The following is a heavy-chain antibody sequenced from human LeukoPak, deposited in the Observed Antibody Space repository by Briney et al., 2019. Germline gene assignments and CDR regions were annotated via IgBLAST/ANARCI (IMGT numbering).Heavy chain of an antibody. V-gene: IGHV3-74*03. J-gene: IGHJ4*02. D-gene: IGHD1-14*01. CDR2: INSDGSDT. CDR3: ATDLGYY. CDR1: GFAFGSDW. Sequence: GGSLRLSCATSGFAFGSDWMHWVRQAPGKGLVWVSRINSDGSDTTYADSVKGRFTISRDNAKNTLFLHMNSLRAEDTAVYYCATDLGYYWGQGTRVTVSS.